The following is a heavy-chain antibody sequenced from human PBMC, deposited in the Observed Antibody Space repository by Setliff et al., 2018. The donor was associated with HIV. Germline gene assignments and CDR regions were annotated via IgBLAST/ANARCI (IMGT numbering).Heavy chain of an antibody. Sequence: SVKVSCKASGDTFRSRAFNWVRQAPGQGPEWMGGIIPMFGTANYAQKFQGRVTLTADESTSIAYMELNSLRSEDTAVYYCARGRASGSANSGWGQGTLVTVSS. V-gene: IGHV1-69*13. CDR2: IIPMFGTA. D-gene: IGHD7-27*01. CDR3: ARGRASGSANSG. J-gene: IGHJ4*02. CDR1: GDTFRSRA.